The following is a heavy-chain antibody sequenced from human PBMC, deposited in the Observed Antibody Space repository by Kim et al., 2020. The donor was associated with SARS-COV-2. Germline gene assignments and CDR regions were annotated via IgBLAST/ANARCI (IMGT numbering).Heavy chain of an antibody. V-gene: IGHV4-59*01. CDR1: GGSISRDY. J-gene: IGHJ6*03. D-gene: IGHD3-10*01. Sequence: SETLSLTCSVSGGSISRDYWSWIRQPPGKGLEWIGYIHYSGSTTYNPYLESRVAISIDTSKNQFSLNLRSVTAAETALYYCARYRGGLKNYMDVWGKGT. CDR3: ARYRGGLKNYMDV. CDR2: IHYSGST.